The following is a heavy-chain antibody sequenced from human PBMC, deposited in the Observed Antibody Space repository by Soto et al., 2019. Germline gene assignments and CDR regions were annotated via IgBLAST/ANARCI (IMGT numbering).Heavy chain of an antibody. J-gene: IGHJ6*03. CDR3: AKAQSDYGDYGSFYYYYMDV. Sequence: QVQLVESGGGVVQPGRSLRLSCAASGFTFSSYGMHWVRQAPGKGLEWVAVISYDGSNKYYADSVKGRFTISRDNSKNTLYLQMNILRAEDTAVYYCAKAQSDYGDYGSFYYYYMDVWGKGTTVTVSS. V-gene: IGHV3-30*18. CDR1: GFTFSSYG. D-gene: IGHD4-17*01. CDR2: ISYDGSNK.